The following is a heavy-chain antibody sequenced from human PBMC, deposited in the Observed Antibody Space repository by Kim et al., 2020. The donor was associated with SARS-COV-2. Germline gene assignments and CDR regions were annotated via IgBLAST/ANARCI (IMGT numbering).Heavy chain of an antibody. D-gene: IGHD3-10*01. CDR3: ARIEKYGSGSYSFDY. CDR2: NYYSGSA. J-gene: IGHJ4*02. Sequence: SETLSLTCSVSGGSVIIEYYYWSWVRQPPGKGLEWIGYNYYSGSANYNPSLKSRVTISVDTSKNQFSLKLTSLTAADTAVYYCARIEKYGSGSYSFDYWGQGTLVTVSS. V-gene: IGHV4-61*01. CDR1: GGSVIIEYYY.